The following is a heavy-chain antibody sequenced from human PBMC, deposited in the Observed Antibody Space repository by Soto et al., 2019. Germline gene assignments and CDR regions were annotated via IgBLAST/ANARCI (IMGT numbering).Heavy chain of an antibody. V-gene: IGHV3-73*01. D-gene: IGHD6-6*01. CDR1: GFTFSGSA. CDR2: IRSKAHNYAT. J-gene: IGHJ6*04. Sequence: EVQLVESGGGLVQPGGSLKLSCAASGFTFSGSAMHWVRQASGKGLEWVGRIRSKAHNYATTYAASVKGRFTISRDDSKNTAYLQMNSLKTEDTAVYYCTRHAVRTARHGGSGDAGIRDVWAKGSTVTVSP. CDR3: TRHAVRTARHGGSGDAGIRDV.